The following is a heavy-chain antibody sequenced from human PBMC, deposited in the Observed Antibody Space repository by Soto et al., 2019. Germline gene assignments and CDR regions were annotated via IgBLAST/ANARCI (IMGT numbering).Heavy chain of an antibody. J-gene: IGHJ6*02. Sequence: VESLKISCKGSGYSFTSYWISWVRQMPGKGLEWMGRIDPSDSYTNYSPSFQGHVTISADKSISTAYLQWSSLKASDTAMYYCASQKRFSMDVWGQGTTVTVSS. CDR1: GYSFTSYW. D-gene: IGHD6-25*01. CDR3: ASQKRFSMDV. CDR2: IDPSDSYT. V-gene: IGHV5-10-1*01.